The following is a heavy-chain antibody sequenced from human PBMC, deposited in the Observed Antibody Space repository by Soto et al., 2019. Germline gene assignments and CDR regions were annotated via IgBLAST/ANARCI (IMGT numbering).Heavy chain of an antibody. D-gene: IGHD2-21*02. J-gene: IGHJ3*02. CDR3: ARGVVVTATYAFDI. CDR1: GGAISSYY. Sequence: PAETLSLTCTVSGGAISSYYCIWIRQAPGKGLEWIGYIYYSGSTNYNPSLKSRVTISVDTSKNQFSLKLSSVTAADTAVYYCARGVVVTATYAFDIWGQGTMVTVSS. CDR2: IYYSGST. V-gene: IGHV4-59*01.